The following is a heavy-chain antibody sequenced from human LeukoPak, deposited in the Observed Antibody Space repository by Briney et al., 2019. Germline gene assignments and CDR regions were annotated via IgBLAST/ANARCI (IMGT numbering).Heavy chain of an antibody. V-gene: IGHV3-7*01. CDR2: INQAETSK. CDR3: WHTMIQGAVY. Sequence: GGSLRLSCAASGFSIGNYWMSWVRQAPGKGLEWVANINQAETSKDYVDSVKGRFTISRDNARNSLYLQMNSLRVEDTGIYYCWHTMIQGAVYWGHGTLVTVSS. CDR1: GFSIGNYW. J-gene: IGHJ4*01. D-gene: IGHD3-10*01.